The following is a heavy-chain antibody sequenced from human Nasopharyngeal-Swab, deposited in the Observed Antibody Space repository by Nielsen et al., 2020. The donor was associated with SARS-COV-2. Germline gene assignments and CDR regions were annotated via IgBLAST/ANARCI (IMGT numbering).Heavy chain of an antibody. V-gene: IGHV3-48*02. D-gene: IGHD5-18*01. CDR3: ASSGYRLDYYSMDV. J-gene: IGHJ6*02. Sequence: GESLKISCAASGFTFSSCIMNWVPQAPGKGLEWVSYISSRSSNIYYSDSVNGRFTIPRDNAKNSLYLQMNSLRDEDTAVYYFASSGYRLDYYSMDVWGQGTTVTVYS. CDR1: GFTFSSCI. CDR2: ISSRSSNI.